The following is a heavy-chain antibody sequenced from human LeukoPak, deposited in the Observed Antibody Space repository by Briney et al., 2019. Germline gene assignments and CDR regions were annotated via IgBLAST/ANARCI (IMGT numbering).Heavy chain of an antibody. V-gene: IGHV1-69*13. CDR1: GGTFSSYA. J-gene: IGHJ3*02. D-gene: IGHD1-26*01. Sequence: ASVKVSCKASGGTFSSYAISWVRQAPGQGLEWMGGIIPIFGTANYAQKFQGRVTITADESTSTAYMELRTLISDDTAVYYCARVKDRFSGSYYVGSGFDIWGQGTTVTVSS. CDR2: IIPIFGTA. CDR3: ARVKDRFSGSYYVGSGFDI.